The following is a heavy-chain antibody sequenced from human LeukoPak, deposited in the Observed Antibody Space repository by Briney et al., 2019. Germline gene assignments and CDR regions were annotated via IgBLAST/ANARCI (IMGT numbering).Heavy chain of an antibody. CDR2: ISSSGTTI. CDR1: GFTFSNFE. D-gene: IGHD3-16*01. CDR3: ARVRDFYASGDWFDP. V-gene: IGHV3-48*03. Sequence: GGSLRLSCAASGFTFSNFEMNWVRQAPGKGLEWVSYISSSGTTIYYADSVKGRFTISRDNAKNSLYLQMNTLRAEDTAVYYCARVRDFYASGDWFDPWGQGTLVTVSS. J-gene: IGHJ5*02.